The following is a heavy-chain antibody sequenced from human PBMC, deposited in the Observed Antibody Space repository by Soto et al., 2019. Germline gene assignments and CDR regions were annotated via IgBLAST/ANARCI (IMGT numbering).Heavy chain of an antibody. CDR3: AKDYGGKDGDY. J-gene: IGHJ4*02. D-gene: IGHD4-17*01. Sequence: QVPLVQSGAEVKKPGSSVKVSCKASGGTFSSYTISWVRQAPGQGLEWMGRIIPILGIANYAQKFQGRVTITADKSTSTAYMELRSLRSEDTAVYYCAKDYGGKDGDYWGQGTLVTVSS. CDR1: GGTFSSYT. CDR2: IIPILGIA. V-gene: IGHV1-69*08.